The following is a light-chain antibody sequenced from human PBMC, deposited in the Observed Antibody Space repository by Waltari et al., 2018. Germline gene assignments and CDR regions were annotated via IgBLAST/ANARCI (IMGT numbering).Light chain of an antibody. CDR3: NSYAGSSYWV. V-gene: IGLV2-14*01. Sequence: QSALTQPASVSGSPGQSITISCTGTSSDVGFYNYVSWYQQHPGKAPKLMIYDVSERPSGVANRSSGSKAGNTASLTISGLEAEDEADYCCNSYAGSSYWVFGGGTKLTVL. J-gene: IGLJ3*02. CDR2: DVS. CDR1: SSDVGFYNY.